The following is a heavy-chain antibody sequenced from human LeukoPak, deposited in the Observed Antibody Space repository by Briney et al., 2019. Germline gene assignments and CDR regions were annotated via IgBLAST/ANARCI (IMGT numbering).Heavy chain of an antibody. CDR1: GGSISSYY. CDR3: ARGFAATLDY. CDR2: IYYSGST. V-gene: IGHV4-59*01. J-gene: IGHJ4*02. D-gene: IGHD6-25*01. Sequence: PSETLSLTCTVSGGSISSYYWSWIRQPPGKGLEWIGYIYYSGSTNYNPSLKSRATISVDTSKNQFSLKLSSVTAADTAVYYCARGFAATLDYWGQGTLVTVSS.